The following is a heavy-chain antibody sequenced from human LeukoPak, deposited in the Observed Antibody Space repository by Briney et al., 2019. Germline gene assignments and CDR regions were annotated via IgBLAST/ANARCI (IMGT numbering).Heavy chain of an antibody. CDR2: ISGDGGST. V-gene: IGHV3-43*02. D-gene: IGHD3-3*01. CDR1: GFTFDDYA. Sequence: SGGSLRLSCAASGFTFDDYAMHWVRQAPGKGLEWVSLISGDGGSTYYEDSVKGRFTISRDNSKHSLYLQMNSLRTEDAALYYCAKDRYDFWSGYTYYFDYWGQGTLVTVSS. J-gene: IGHJ4*02. CDR3: AKDRYDFWSGYTYYFDY.